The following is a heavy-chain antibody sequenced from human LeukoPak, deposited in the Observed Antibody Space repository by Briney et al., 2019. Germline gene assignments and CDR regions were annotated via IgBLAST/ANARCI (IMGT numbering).Heavy chain of an antibody. D-gene: IGHD4-17*01. CDR2: IYSGGST. Sequence: GGSLRLSCAASGFTVSSNYMSWVRQAPGKGLEWVSVIYSGGSTYYADSVKGRFTISRDNSKNTLYLRMNSLRAEDTALYYCARAPGEGWFDPWGQGTLVTVSS. V-gene: IGHV3-66*01. CDR1: GFTVSSNY. CDR3: ARAPGEGWFDP. J-gene: IGHJ5*02.